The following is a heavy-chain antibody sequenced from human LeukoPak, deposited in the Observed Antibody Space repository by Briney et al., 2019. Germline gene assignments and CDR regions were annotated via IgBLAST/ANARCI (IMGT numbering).Heavy chain of an antibody. D-gene: IGHD3-9*01. Sequence: ASVRVSCKASGYTFTGYFMHWVRQAPGQGLDWMGWISPNTGGTKYAQKFQGRVTTTRDTSIGTAYMELSTVTSDDTAVYFCARVHATGYFSLDLGYWGQGTLVTVSS. CDR3: ARVHATGYFSLDLGY. J-gene: IGHJ4*02. V-gene: IGHV1-2*02. CDR2: ISPNTGGT. CDR1: GYTFTGYF.